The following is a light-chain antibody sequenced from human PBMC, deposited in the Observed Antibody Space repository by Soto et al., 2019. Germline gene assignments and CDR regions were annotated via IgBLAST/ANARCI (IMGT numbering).Light chain of an antibody. CDR2: GAS. CDR3: QQYGSSGT. CDR1: QSISSN. J-gene: IGKJ1*01. V-gene: IGKV3-15*01. Sequence: EMVVTPSPATLSVSPRERATLSCRASQSISSNLVWYQQKPGQAPRLLIYGASTRATGIPARFSGSGSGTEFTLTISSLQSEDFAVYYCQQYGSSGTFGQGTKVDI.